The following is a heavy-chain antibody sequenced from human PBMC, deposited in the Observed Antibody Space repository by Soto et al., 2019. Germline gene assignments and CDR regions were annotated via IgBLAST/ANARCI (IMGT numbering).Heavy chain of an antibody. CDR3: AHGSGWLFDY. Sequence: QITLKESGPTLVKPTQTLTLTCTFSGFSLSTRDVGVGWIRQPPGKALEWLALLYWDDDNRYSPSLRRRLTLTEDTSKNQVVLTMTNMDPVDTATYYCAHGSGWLFDYWGPGTLVTVSS. V-gene: IGHV2-5*02. CDR2: LYWDDDN. CDR1: GFSLSTRDVG. D-gene: IGHD6-19*01. J-gene: IGHJ4*02.